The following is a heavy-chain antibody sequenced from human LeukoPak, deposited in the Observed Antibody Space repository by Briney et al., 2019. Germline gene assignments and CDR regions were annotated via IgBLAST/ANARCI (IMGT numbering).Heavy chain of an antibody. V-gene: IGHV1-2*02. Sequence: ASVKVSCKAFGYTFTSNYMHWVRQAPGQGPEWMGVISPSGGSTTYAQKFQGRVTMTRDTSISTAYMELSRLRSDDTAVYYCARDFQQGSLDYWGQGTLVTVSS. D-gene: IGHD7-27*01. J-gene: IGHJ4*02. CDR3: ARDFQQGSLDY. CDR1: GYTFTSNY. CDR2: ISPSGGST.